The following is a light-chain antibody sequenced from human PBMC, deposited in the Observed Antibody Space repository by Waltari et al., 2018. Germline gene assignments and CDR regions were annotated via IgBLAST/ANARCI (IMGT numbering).Light chain of an antibody. CDR3: LLSYGGVGM. V-gene: IGLV7-46*01. J-gene: IGLJ3*02. CDR2: HTD. Sequence: QAVVTQEPSLTVSPGGTVTLTCGSSTGPVTRAQSPYWFQQRPGQVPKTLIYHTDYKHSWTPARFSGSLLGGKAALTLSGAQLDDEADYYCLLSYGGVGMFGGGTKVTVL. CDR1: TGPVTRAQS.